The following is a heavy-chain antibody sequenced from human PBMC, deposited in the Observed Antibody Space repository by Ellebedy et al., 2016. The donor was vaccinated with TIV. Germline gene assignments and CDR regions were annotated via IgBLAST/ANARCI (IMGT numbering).Heavy chain of an antibody. V-gene: IGHV3-48*04. Sequence: GESLKISCAASGFTFSSYSMNWVRQAPGKGLEWVSYISSSSTIYYADSVKGRFTTSGDIAKNLLYLQMNSLRAEDTAVYYCASEMGTPISKYGMDVWGRGTTVTVSS. CDR3: ASEMGTPISKYGMDV. CDR1: GFTFSSYS. J-gene: IGHJ6*02. D-gene: IGHD7-27*01. CDR2: ISSSSTI.